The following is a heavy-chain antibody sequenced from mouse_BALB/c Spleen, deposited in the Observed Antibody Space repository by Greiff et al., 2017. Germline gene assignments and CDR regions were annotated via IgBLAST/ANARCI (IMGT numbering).Heavy chain of an antibody. V-gene: IGHV5-17*02. Sequence: EVKLMESGGGLVQPGGSRKLSCAASGFTFSSFGMHWVRQAPEKGLEWVAYISSGSSTIYYADTVKGRFTISRDNPKNTLFLQMTSLRSEDTAMYYCARYGNLWYFDVWGAGTTVTVSS. CDR2: ISSGSSTI. CDR1: GFTFSSFG. J-gene: IGHJ1*01. D-gene: IGHD2-1*01. CDR3: ARYGNLWYFDV.